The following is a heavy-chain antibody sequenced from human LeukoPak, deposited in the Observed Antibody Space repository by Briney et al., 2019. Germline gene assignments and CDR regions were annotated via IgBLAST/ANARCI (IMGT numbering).Heavy chain of an antibody. Sequence: SETRSLTCAVSGYSIISNYYWGWIRQPPGKGLEWIGNIYHSGNSYYNPSLKSRVTISVDTSKNQFSLKLSSMTAADTAVYYCARHARGYYDSSGYWSPADYWGQGTLVTVSS. D-gene: IGHD3-22*01. CDR3: ARHARGYYDSSGYWSPADY. V-gene: IGHV4-38-2*01. CDR2: IYHSGNS. J-gene: IGHJ4*02. CDR1: GYSIISNYY.